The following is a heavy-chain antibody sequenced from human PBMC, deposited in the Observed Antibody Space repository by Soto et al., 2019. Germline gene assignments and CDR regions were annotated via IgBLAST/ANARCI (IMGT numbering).Heavy chain of an antibody. V-gene: IGHV3-66*01. Sequence: GGSLRLSCAASGFDASVNFMTWIRQAPGKGLEWVSAINNAFNTFYADSVTGRFTISRDNSKNTMYLQMNSLRVEDTAMYYCVRENYYYGMDVWGQGT. J-gene: IGHJ6*02. CDR3: VRENYYYGMDV. CDR2: INNAFNT. CDR1: GFDASVNF.